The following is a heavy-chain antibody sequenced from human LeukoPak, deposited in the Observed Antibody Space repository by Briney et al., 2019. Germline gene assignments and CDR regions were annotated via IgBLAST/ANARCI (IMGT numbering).Heavy chain of an antibody. V-gene: IGHV3-23*01. CDR2: VNARGYST. J-gene: IGHJ4*02. CDR1: GFTFSSYA. CDR3: ANLGSSELRAPASQGN. Sequence: QSGGSLRLSCAASGFTFSSYAVSWVRQAPGKGLEWVSAVNARGYSTYYADSVRGRFTISRDNSKNTVFLQMSSLRVEDTAVYYCANLGSSELRAPASQGNWGQGTLVTVSS. D-gene: IGHD6-13*01.